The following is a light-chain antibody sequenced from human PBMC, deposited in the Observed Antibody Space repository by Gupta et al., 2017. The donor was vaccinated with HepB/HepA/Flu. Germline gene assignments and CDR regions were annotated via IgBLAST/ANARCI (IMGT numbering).Light chain of an antibody. CDR2: WAS. CDR3: YQDYGLPLS. V-gene: IGKV4-1*01. CDR1: QSVLYDSNNNNY. Sequence: IMVSHSPDSLALSLGERATIYCKSSQSVLYDSNNNNYLTWYQQKPGQPPNLLIYWASKRESGVPDRFSGSGSETDFTLTISSLQAEDVAVYYCYQDYGLPLSFGGGTKVEIK. J-gene: IGKJ4*01.